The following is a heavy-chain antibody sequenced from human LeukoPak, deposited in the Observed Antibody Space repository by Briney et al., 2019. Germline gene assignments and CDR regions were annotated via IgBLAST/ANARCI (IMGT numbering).Heavy chain of an antibody. J-gene: IGHJ6*02. V-gene: IGHV1-69*04. CDR3: ARDCSSTSCLYYYYYYGMDV. Sequence: SVKVSCTASGGTFSSYAISWVRQAPGQGLEWMGRIIPILGIANYAQKFQGRVTITADKSTSTAYMELSSLRSEDTAVYYCARDCSSTSCLYYYYYYGMDVWGQGTTVTVSS. D-gene: IGHD2-2*01. CDR1: GGTFSSYA. CDR2: IIPILGIA.